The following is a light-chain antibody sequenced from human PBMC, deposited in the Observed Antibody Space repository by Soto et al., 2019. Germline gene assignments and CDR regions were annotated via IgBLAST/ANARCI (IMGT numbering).Light chain of an antibody. CDR1: QSLLQTYGYSY. Sequence: DIVMTQSPLSVPVTPGESASISLRSSQSLLQTYGYSYLDWYVQKPGQSPQLLIHLGSVRASGVPDRFSGSGSGTDFTLKINRVEAGDVGIYYCMQGLQTPYTFCQGTKLEI. CDR3: MQGLQTPYT. V-gene: IGKV2-28*01. CDR2: LGS. J-gene: IGKJ2*01.